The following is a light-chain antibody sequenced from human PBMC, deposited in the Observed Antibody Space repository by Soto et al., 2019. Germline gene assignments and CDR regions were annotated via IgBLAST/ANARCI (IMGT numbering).Light chain of an antibody. CDR1: QTVSRY. CDR3: QQRSTWPFLT. CDR2: DAS. J-gene: IGKJ4*01. V-gene: IGKV3-11*01. Sequence: VLTQTPATLSLSPGESATLSCRASQTVSRYVAWYQQKPGQAPRLLIYDASNRATGIPARFSGSGSGTDYTLTISSLEPEDFAVYYCQQRSTWPFLTFGGGTTVEI.